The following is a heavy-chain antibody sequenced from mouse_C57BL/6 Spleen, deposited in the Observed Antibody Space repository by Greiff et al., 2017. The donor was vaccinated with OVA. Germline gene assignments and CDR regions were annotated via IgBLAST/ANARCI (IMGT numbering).Heavy chain of an antibody. CDR2: ISHDGSN. J-gene: IGHJ4*01. V-gene: IGHV3-6*01. CDR3: ARGVASDAMDY. CDR1: GYSITSGYN. Sequence: EVKLVESGPGLVKPSQSLSLTCSVSGYSITSGYNWNWIRQSPGNHLERMGFISHDGSNNYNPSLKNRITITRDTTKNQLFLTLNSVTTEDTATDYCARGVASDAMDYWGQGTSVTVSS. D-gene: IGHD1-1*02.